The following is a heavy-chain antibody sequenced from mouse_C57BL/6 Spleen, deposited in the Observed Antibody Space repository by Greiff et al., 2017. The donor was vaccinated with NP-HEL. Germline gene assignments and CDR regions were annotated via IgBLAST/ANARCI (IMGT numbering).Heavy chain of an antibody. Sequence: EVNVVESGGGLVKPGGSLKLSCAASGFTFSDYGMHWVRRAPEKGLEWVAYISSGSSTIYYADTVKGRFTISRDNAKNTLFLQMTSLRSEDTAMYYCATHYYLAGWGQGTTLTVSS. CDR1: GFTFSDYG. J-gene: IGHJ2*01. CDR2: ISSGSSTI. D-gene: IGHD1-2*01. V-gene: IGHV5-17*01. CDR3: ATHYYLAG.